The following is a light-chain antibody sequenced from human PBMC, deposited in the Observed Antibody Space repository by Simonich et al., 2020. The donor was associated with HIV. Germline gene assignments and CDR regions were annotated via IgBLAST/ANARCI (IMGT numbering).Light chain of an antibody. CDR3: QQYNTYPLT. V-gene: IGKV1-5*03. Sequence: DIQMTQSPSTLSASVGDRVTITCLASQRISRRFAWYQQKPGKSPKLLIYKASSFESGVPSRFSGSGSGTEFTLTISSLQPEDFATYYCQQYNTYPLTFGGGTKVEIK. CDR2: KAS. J-gene: IGKJ4*01. CDR1: QRISRR.